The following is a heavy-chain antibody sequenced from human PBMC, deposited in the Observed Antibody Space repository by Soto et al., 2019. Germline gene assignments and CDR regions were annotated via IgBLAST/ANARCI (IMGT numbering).Heavy chain of an antibody. CDR2: ISAHNGDT. V-gene: IGHV1-18*01. CDR3: ARLYIVGRAMLYGMDV. CDR1: GYNFTRFG. J-gene: IGHJ6*02. Sequence: QAQLVQSGAEVKKPGASVKVSCKASGYNFTRFGISWVRQAPGQGLEWMGWISAHNGDTNYVQKFQGRVTMTTDTSTRTTYMELRSLRYDDTAVYYCARLYIVGRAMLYGMDVWGQGTTVTVSS. D-gene: IGHD1-26*01.